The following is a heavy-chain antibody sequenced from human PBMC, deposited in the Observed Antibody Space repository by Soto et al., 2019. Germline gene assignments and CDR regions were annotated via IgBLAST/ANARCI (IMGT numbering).Heavy chain of an antibody. J-gene: IGHJ4*02. CDR2: ISGGGNDR. CDR3: ARSLFMVAPDSEPFDY. D-gene: IGHD3-22*01. V-gene: IGHV3-23*01. CDR1: GFPFSSYA. Sequence: VQLRESGGSLVQPGGSLTLSCAASGFPFSSYAMSWVRQTPERGLEWVAAISGGGNDRYYADFVQGRFTFSRDNSRNILYLQMNSLSADDTAMYFSARSLFMVAPDSEPFDYWGQGTLVTVSS.